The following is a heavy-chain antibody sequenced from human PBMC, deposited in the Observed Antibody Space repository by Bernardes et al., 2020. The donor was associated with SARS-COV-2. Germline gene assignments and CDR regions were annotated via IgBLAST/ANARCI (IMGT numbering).Heavy chain of an antibody. CDR2: IYHSGST. D-gene: IGHD3-16*02. Sequence: SETLSLTRAVSGYSISSGYYWGWIRQPPGKGLEWIGSIYHSGSTYYNPSLKSRVTISVDTSKNQFSLKLSSVTAADTAVYYCARTYYDYIWGSYRYNLHYFDYWGQGTLVTVSS. CDR3: ARTYYDYIWGSYRYNLHYFDY. CDR1: GYSISSGYY. J-gene: IGHJ4*02. V-gene: IGHV4-38-2*01.